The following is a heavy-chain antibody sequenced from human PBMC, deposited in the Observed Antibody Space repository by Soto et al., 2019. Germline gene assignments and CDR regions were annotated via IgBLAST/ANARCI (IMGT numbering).Heavy chain of an antibody. CDR3: AKDFLRRVAVVPAATLDD. CDR1: GFTFSSYG. D-gene: IGHD2-2*01. V-gene: IGHV3-30*18. CDR2: ISYDGSNK. Sequence: PGGSLRLSCAASGFTFSSYGMHWVRQAPGKGLEWVAVISYDGSNKYYADSVKGRFTISRDNSKNTLYLQMNSLRAEDTAVYYCAKDFLRRVAVVPAATLDDWGQGTLVTVSS. J-gene: IGHJ4*02.